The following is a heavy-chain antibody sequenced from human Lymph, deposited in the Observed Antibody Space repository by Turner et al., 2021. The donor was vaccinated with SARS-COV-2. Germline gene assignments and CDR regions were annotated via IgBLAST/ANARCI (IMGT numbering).Heavy chain of an antibody. Sequence: QVQLVQSGAEVKKPGASVKVSCKASGYTFTSYDINWLRQATGQGLEWMGCINPYNGNTGYAQKFQARVTMTRDTSISTVYMELSSLSSEYTAVYYCLRGRGYKVATILNHCMDVLGQGTTVTVSS. CDR2: INPYNGNT. CDR3: LRGRGYKVATILNHCMDV. CDR1: GYTFTSYD. D-gene: IGHD5-12*01. V-gene: IGHV1-8*01. J-gene: IGHJ6*02.